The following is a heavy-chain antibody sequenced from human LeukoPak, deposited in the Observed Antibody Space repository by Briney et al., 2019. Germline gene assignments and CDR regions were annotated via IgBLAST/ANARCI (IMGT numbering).Heavy chain of an antibody. CDR3: AGSSGWWAHDY. CDR1: GLTFTNYG. Sequence: GGSLKLSCAASGLTFTNYGMTWVRQAPGKGLEWVSSISGSGSDTYYADSVKGRFTISRDNSKNTLYVQMVSLRAEDTAIYYCAGSSGWWAHDYWGQGTLVTVYS. V-gene: IGHV3-23*01. CDR2: ISGSGSDT. D-gene: IGHD6-13*01. J-gene: IGHJ4*02.